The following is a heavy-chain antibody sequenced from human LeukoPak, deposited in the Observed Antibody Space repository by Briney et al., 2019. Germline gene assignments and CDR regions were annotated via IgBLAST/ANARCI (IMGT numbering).Heavy chain of an antibody. CDR1: GGSISSYY. D-gene: IGHD2-15*01. CDR3: AGGYCSGGSCYRGIFGY. Sequence: SETLSLTCTVSGGSISSYYWSWIRQPPGKGLEWIGYIYYSGSTNYNPSLKSRVTISVDTSKNQFSLKLSSVTAADTAAYYCAGGYCSGGSCYRGIFGYWGQGTLVTVSS. V-gene: IGHV4-59*08. CDR2: IYYSGST. J-gene: IGHJ4*02.